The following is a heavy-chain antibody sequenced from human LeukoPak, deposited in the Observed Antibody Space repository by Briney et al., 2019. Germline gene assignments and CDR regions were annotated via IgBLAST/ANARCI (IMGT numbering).Heavy chain of an antibody. J-gene: IGHJ4*02. CDR3: AKDPKGITGTTFYY. V-gene: IGHV3-23*01. Sequence: GGSLRLSCAASGFTFSSCAMSWVRQAPGKGLEWVSAISGSGGSTYYADSVKGRFTISRDNSKNTLYLQMNSLRAEDTAVYYCAKDPKGITGTTFYYWGQGTLVTVSS. CDR2: ISGSGGST. D-gene: IGHD1-7*01. CDR1: GFTFSSCA.